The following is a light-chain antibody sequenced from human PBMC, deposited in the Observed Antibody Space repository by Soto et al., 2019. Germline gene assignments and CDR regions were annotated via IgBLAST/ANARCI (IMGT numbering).Light chain of an antibody. CDR1: SSDVGGYNY. CDR2: EVS. Sequence: QSALTQPASVSGSPGQSITISCTGTSSDVGGYNYVSWYQQHPGKAPKLMIYEVSNRPSGVSNRFSGSKSGNTASLTISGLQAQDEADYYRSSYTSSSTLVFGTRTKVTVL. V-gene: IGLV2-14*01. CDR3: SSYTSSSTLV. J-gene: IGLJ1*01.